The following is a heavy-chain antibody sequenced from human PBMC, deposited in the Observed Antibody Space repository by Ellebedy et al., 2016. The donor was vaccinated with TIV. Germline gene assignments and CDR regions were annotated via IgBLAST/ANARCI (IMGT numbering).Heavy chain of an antibody. D-gene: IGHD3-22*01. CDR3: ARQSRGFSLGADL. J-gene: IGHJ5*02. CDR2: IYYSGSP. V-gene: IGHV4-59*08. CDR1: GGSISSYY. Sequence: MPSETLSLTCTVAGGSISSYYWSWIRQPPGKGLKWIGYIYYSGSPNYNPSLKNRVTISVDTSKNQFSLKLTSVTAADTAVYYCARQSRGFSLGADLWGQGTLVTVSS.